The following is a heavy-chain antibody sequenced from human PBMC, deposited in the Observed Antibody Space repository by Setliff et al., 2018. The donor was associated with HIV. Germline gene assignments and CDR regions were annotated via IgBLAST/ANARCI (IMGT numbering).Heavy chain of an antibody. CDR1: GFTFNGYY. V-gene: IGHV1-18*04. CDR2: ISPYNDYT. J-gene: IGHJ6*02. D-gene: IGHD3-10*01. CDR3: ARGGYYSGSGMNYHYYGLDV. Sequence: GASVKVSCKSSGFTFNGYYIHWVRQAPGQGLEWMGWISPYNDYTNYEQSLQGRVRMTTDTSTRTAYMDLRSLRSNDTAVYYCARGGYYSGSGMNYHYYGLDVWGQGTTVTVSS.